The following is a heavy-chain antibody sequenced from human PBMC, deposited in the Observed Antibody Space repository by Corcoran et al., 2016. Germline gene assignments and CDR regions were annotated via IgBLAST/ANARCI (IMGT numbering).Heavy chain of an antibody. V-gene: IGHV1-3*01. CDR1: GYTFTSYA. Sequence: VQLVQSGAEVKKPGASVKVSCKASGYTFTSYAMHWVRQAPGQRLEWMGWINAGNGNTKYSQKFQGRVTITRDTSASTAYMEMSSLRSEDKAVYYCARLNYYYDSSGSYYFDYWGQGFLFTVS. D-gene: IGHD3-22*01. CDR2: INAGNGNT. J-gene: IGHJ4*02. CDR3: ARLNYYYDSSGSYYFDY.